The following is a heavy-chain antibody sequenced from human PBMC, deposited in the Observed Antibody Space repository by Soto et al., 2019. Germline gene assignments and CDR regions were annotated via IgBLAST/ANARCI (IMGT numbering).Heavy chain of an antibody. V-gene: IGHV1-69*13. J-gene: IGHJ5*02. CDR2: IIPIFGTA. CDR1: GGTFSIYA. Sequence: SVKVSCRASGGTFSIYAISWVRQAPGQGLEWMGGIIPIFGTANYAQKFQGRVTITADESTSTAYMDLSSLRSEDTAVYYCARGQTYSSSWPNWFDPWGQGTLVTVSS. D-gene: IGHD6-13*01. CDR3: ARGQTYSSSWPNWFDP.